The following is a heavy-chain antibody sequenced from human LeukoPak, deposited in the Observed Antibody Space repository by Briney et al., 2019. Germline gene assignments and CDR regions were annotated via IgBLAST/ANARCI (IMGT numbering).Heavy chain of an antibody. Sequence: GGSLRLSCAASGFTFDEYGMSWVRQAPGKGLEWVSSINWDGGSTAYADSVQGRFTISRDNAKNSLHLQIKSLRAEDTALYYCARDSFCGSSLGFWGRGTLVTVSS. D-gene: IGHD3-16*01. J-gene: IGHJ4*02. CDR1: GFTFDEYG. CDR2: INWDGGST. V-gene: IGHV3-20*04. CDR3: ARDSFCGSSLGF.